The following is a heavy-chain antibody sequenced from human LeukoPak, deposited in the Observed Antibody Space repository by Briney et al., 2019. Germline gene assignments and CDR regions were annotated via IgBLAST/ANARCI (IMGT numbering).Heavy chain of an antibody. V-gene: IGHV3-7*01. CDR2: IKQDGSEK. D-gene: IGHD3-22*01. CDR1: GFTFSSYA. J-gene: IGHJ4*02. Sequence: PGGSLRLSCAASGFTFSSYAMHWVRQAPGKGLEWVANIKQDGSEKYYVDSVKGRFTISRDNAKNSLYLQMNSLRAEDTAVYYCARATRYYYDSSGYVDYWGQGTLVTVSS. CDR3: ARATRYYYDSSGYVDY.